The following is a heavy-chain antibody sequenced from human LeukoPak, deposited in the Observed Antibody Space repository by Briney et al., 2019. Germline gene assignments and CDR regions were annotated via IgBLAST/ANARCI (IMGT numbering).Heavy chain of an antibody. CDR2: IYYSGST. CDR3: ARGPGSGYPYYFDY. Sequence: SETLSLTCTVSGGSISSYYWSWIRQPPGKGLEWIGYIYYSGSTNYNPSLKSRVTISVDTSKNQFSLKLSSVTAADTAVYYCARGPGSGYPYYFDYWGQGTLVTVSS. D-gene: IGHD3-3*01. V-gene: IGHV4-59*01. J-gene: IGHJ4*02. CDR1: GGSISSYY.